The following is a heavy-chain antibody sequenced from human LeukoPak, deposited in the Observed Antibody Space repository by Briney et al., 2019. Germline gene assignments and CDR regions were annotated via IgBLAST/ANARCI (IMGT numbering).Heavy chain of an antibody. Sequence: GGSLRLSCAASGFTFSIYNMNWVRQTPGKGLEWVSLISSSSGYIYYTDLVKGRFTISRDNAKNSLYLQMNSLRAEDSAVYYCARGSEWEPLYYFDYWGQGSLVTVSS. D-gene: IGHD1-26*01. CDR3: ARGSEWEPLYYFDY. CDR2: ISSSSGYI. J-gene: IGHJ4*02. CDR1: GFTFSIYN. V-gene: IGHV3-21*06.